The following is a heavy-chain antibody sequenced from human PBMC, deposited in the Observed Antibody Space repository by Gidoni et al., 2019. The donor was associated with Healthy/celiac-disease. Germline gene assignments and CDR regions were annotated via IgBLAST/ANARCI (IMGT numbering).Heavy chain of an antibody. D-gene: IGHD3-10*01. J-gene: IGHJ6*03. CDR1: GYTFTSYD. V-gene: IGHV1-8*01. CDR3: ARGNQKPSPFGYYYYYYYYMDV. Sequence: QVQLVQSGAEVKKPGASVKVSCKASGYTFTSYDINWVRQATGQGLEWMGWMNPNSGNTGYAQKFQGRVTMTRNTSISTAYMELSSLRSEDTAVYYCARGNQKPSPFGYYYYYYYYMDVWGKGTTVTVSS. CDR2: MNPNSGNT.